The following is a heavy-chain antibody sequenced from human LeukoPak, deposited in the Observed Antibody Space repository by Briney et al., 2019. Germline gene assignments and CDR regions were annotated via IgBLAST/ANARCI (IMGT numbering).Heavy chain of an antibody. Sequence: ASVKLSCKASGYTFTNSYIHWVRQAPGQVLEWMGLINPDGGNTNYAQNFQGRVTLTRDTSTSTVYMELSSLRSEDTAIYYCARIRDGYNDAYDLWGQGTVVTVPS. CDR3: ARIRDGYNDAYDL. V-gene: IGHV1-46*01. CDR2: INPDGGNT. CDR1: GYTFTNSY. J-gene: IGHJ3*01. D-gene: IGHD5-24*01.